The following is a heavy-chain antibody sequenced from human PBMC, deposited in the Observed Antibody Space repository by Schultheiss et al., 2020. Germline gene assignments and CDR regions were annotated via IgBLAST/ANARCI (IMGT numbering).Heavy chain of an antibody. CDR2: IYYSGST. D-gene: IGHD6-19*01. Sequence: SETLSLTCAVYGGSFSGYYWSWIRQPAGKGLEWIGYIYYSGSTYYNPSLKSRVTISVDTSKNQFSLKLSSVTAADTAVYYCARDCIAVAGTNYYYYGMDVWGQGTTVTVSS. CDR1: GGSFSGYY. CDR3: ARDCIAVAGTNYYYYGMDV. J-gene: IGHJ6*02. V-gene: IGHV4-59*01.